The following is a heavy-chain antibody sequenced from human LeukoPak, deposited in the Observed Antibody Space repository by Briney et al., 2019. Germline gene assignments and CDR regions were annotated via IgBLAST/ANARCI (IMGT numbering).Heavy chain of an antibody. CDR1: GFTFSSYA. Sequence: PGGSLRLSCAASGFTFSSYAMSWVRQAPGKGLEWVSAISGSGGSTYYADSVKGRFTISRDNSKNTLYLQMNSLRAEDTAVYYCAKHNIVVVVAATQFDYWGQGTLVTVSS. CDR3: AKHNIVVVVAATQFDY. V-gene: IGHV3-23*01. J-gene: IGHJ4*02. CDR2: ISGSGGST. D-gene: IGHD2-15*01.